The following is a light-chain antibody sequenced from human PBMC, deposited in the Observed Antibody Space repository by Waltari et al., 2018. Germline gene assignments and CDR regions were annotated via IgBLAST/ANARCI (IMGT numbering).Light chain of an antibody. CDR1: QYIRDY. CDR2: AAS. CDR3: QQSKNAPLT. V-gene: IGKV1-39*01. J-gene: IGKJ4*01. Sequence: DIQMTQSPSSLSASVGDRVSIACRASQYIRDYLNWYQQKPGKAPKLLISAASSLQSGVPSRFSGSGSGTVFTLTISNLQPEDFATYYCQQSKNAPLTFGGGTRVEI.